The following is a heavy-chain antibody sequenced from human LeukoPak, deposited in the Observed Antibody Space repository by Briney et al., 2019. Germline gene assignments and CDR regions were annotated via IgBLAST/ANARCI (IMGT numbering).Heavy chain of an antibody. J-gene: IGHJ4*02. CDR3: AKTTYNSGWGVDY. Sequence: GGSLRLSCVVSGFTVSGDYISWFRQAPGKGLEWVSGIISSGASTYYANSVRGRFTISRDNSKNTLFLQMTSLRAEDTAVYYCAKTTYNSGWGVDYWGQGTLVTVSS. CDR1: GFTVSGDY. CDR2: IISSGAST. V-gene: IGHV3-23*01. D-gene: IGHD6-19*01.